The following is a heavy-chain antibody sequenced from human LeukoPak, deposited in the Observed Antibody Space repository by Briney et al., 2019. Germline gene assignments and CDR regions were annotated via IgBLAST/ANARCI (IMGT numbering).Heavy chain of an antibody. Sequence: PSETLSLTCTLSGGSVSSSSYYWSWIRQPPGKGLEWIGEINHSGSTNYNPSLKSRVTISVDTSKNQFSLKLSSVTAADTAVYYCASIFGVVTNDYWGQGTLATVSS. CDR1: GGSVSSSSYY. V-gene: IGHV4-39*07. J-gene: IGHJ4*02. CDR2: INHSGST. D-gene: IGHD3-3*01. CDR3: ASIFGVVTNDY.